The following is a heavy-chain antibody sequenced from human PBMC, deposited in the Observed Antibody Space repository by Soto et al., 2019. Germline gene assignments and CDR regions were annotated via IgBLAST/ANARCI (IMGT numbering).Heavy chain of an antibody. J-gene: IGHJ6*02. CDR3: ARDLWGYCGTDCYPLDV. CDR1: GGSISRYY. Sequence: LTCTVSGGSISRYYWSWIRQPPGKGLEWIGYMYNTGRTVYNPSFKSRVTISVDTSKNQFSLQLDSVTAADTAVYYCARDLWGYCGTDCYPLDVWGQGTTVTVSS. D-gene: IGHD2-21*02. CDR2: MYNTGRT. V-gene: IGHV4-59*01.